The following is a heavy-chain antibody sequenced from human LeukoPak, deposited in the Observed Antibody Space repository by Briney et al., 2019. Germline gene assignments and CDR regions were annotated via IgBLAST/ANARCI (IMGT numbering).Heavy chain of an antibody. D-gene: IGHD3-22*01. CDR2: ISTYNGNT. J-gene: IGHJ4*02. CDR1: GYTFTSYG. CDR3: ARDLSNDSRGYPGY. V-gene: IGHV1-18*01. Sequence: ASVKVSRKASGYTFTSYGISWVRHAPRQGLEWMGGISTYNGNTKYAQTLQRRVTLTTDTSKSTAYRELRSLRSDDTAVSYCARDLSNDSRGYPGYWGQGALVTVSS.